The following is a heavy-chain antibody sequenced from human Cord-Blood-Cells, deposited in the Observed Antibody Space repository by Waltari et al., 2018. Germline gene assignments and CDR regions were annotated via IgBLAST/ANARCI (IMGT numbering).Heavy chain of an antibody. J-gene: IGHJ4*02. D-gene: IGHD1-26*01. V-gene: IGHV1-69*01. CDR2: RIPIFGTA. CDR3: GRVYSGSPYDCDY. CDR1: GGTFSSYA. Sequence: QVQLVQSGAEVKKPGSSVKVSCKASGGTFSSYAISWVRQAPGQGLEWMGGRIPIFGTANYAKRFQGRVTITADEATSTAYMELSRLRAEDTAVYYCGRVYSGSPYDCDYWGQGTLVTVSS.